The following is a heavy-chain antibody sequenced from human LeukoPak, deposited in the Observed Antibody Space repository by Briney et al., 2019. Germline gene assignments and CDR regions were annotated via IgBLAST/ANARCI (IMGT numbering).Heavy chain of an antibody. J-gene: IGHJ4*02. CDR2: IYHSGST. CDR3: AKSGYDYPPYFDY. Sequence: SETLSLTCAVSGYSIISGYFWGWIRQPPGKGLEWIGTIYHSGSTYYNPSLKSRVTMSVDTSKNQFSLKLSSVTAADTAVYFCAKSGYDYPPYFDYWGQGTLVTVSS. D-gene: IGHD5-12*01. V-gene: IGHV4-38-2*01. CDR1: GYSIISGYF.